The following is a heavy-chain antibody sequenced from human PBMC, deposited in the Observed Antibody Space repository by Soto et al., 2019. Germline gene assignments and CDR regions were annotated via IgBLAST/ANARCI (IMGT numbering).Heavy chain of an antibody. CDR3: ARATEAVAGSAFDI. J-gene: IGHJ3*02. Sequence: ASVKVSCKASGYTFTGYYMHWVRQAPGQGLEWMGWINPNIGGTNYAQKFQGWVTMTRDTSISTAYMELSRLRSDDTAVYYCARATEAVAGSAFDIWGQGTMVTVSS. V-gene: IGHV1-2*04. CDR2: INPNIGGT. CDR1: GYTFTGYY. D-gene: IGHD6-19*01.